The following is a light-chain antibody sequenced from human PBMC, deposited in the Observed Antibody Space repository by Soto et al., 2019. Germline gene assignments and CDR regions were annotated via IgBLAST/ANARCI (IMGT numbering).Light chain of an antibody. CDR3: QQSYSSQFT. Sequence: DIQMTQSPSSLSASVGDRVTITCRASQTISSYLNWYQQKPGKAPNLLIYAASSLQSGVPSRFSGSGSGTDFPLTISSLQPEDFATYDCQQSYSSQFTFGPGTKVDIK. CDR1: QTISSY. V-gene: IGKV1-39*01. CDR2: AAS. J-gene: IGKJ3*01.